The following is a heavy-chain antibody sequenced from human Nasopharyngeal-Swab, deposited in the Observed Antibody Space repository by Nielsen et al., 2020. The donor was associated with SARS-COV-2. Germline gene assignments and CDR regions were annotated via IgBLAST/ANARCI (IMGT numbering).Heavy chain of an antibody. J-gene: IGHJ3*02. CDR2: IYHSGST. Sequence: SETLSLTCAVSGGSISSSNWWSWVRQPPGKGLEWIGEIYHSGSTNYNPSLKSRVTISVDKSKNQFSLKLSSVTAADTAVYYCARGKSSGWYGSAFDIWGQGTMVTVSS. V-gene: IGHV4-4*02. D-gene: IGHD6-19*01. CDR1: GGSISSSNW. CDR3: ARGKSSGWYGSAFDI.